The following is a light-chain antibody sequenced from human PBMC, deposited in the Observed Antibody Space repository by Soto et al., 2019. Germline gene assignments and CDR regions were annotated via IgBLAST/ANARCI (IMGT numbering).Light chain of an antibody. CDR1: SSDVGSYNR. J-gene: IGLJ2*01. CDR3: SSYTSSTTLV. CDR2: EVN. Sequence: QSALTQPPSVSGSPGQSGTISCTGTSSDVGSYNRVSWYQQPPGTAPKLMIYEVNNRPSGVPDRFSGSKSGNTASLTISGLQAEDEADYYCSSYTSSTTLVFGGGTKLTVL. V-gene: IGLV2-18*02.